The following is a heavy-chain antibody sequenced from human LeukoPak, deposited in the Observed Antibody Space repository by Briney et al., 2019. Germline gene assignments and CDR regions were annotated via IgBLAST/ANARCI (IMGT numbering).Heavy chain of an antibody. CDR1: GGSVRSSNYY. J-gene: IGHJ4*02. V-gene: IGHV4-39*01. D-gene: IGHD3-3*01. CDR3: ASWFGRSAYFDY. Sequence: YPSETLSLTCTVSGGSVRSSNYYWSWIRQPPGKGLEWIGTMYYSGTSYYNPSLTSRVTISVDTSKNQFSLELSSVSAADTAVFYCASWFGRSAYFDYWGQGALVTVSS. CDR2: MYYSGTS.